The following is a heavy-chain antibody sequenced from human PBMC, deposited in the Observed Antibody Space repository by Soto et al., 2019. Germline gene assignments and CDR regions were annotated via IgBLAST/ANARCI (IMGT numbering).Heavy chain of an antibody. V-gene: IGHV3-30*18. CDR3: AKGDYGGNSHTFDI. D-gene: IGHD4-17*01. CDR1: GFTFSSYD. J-gene: IGHJ3*02. Sequence: GGSLRLSCAASGFTFSSYDMHWVRQAPGKGLEWVAVISYDGSNKYYADSVKGRLTISRDNSQNTLYLQMNSLRAEDTAVYYCAKGDYGGNSHTFDIWGQGTMVTVSS. CDR2: ISYDGSNK.